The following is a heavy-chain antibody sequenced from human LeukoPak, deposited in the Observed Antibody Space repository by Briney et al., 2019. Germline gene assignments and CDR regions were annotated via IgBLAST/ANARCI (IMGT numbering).Heavy chain of an antibody. CDR2: IYYSGAT. D-gene: IGHD5-18*01. CDR1: GGALSTYY. CDR3: ARVRQGEDSYGWDAFDI. V-gene: IGHV4-59*08. J-gene: IGHJ3*02. Sequence: PSETLSLTCTVSGGALSTYYWTWIRQPPGKGLEWLGYIYYSGATNYNPSLKHRLTIAVDTSKNQFSLKLSSVTAADTAVYYCARVRQGEDSYGWDAFDIWGLGTMVTVSS.